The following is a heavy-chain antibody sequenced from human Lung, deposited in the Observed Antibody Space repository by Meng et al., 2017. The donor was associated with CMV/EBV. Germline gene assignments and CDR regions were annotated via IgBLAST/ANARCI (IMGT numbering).Heavy chain of an antibody. CDR1: GGYY. CDR2: IYYSGST. Sequence: GGYYWSWIRQHPGKGLEWLGYIYYSGSTYYNPSLKSRVTISVDTSKNQFSLKLSSVTAADKAVYYCARDQGCSSTSCYIRGVRYFDLWGRGTLVTVSS. J-gene: IGHJ2*01. CDR3: ARDQGCSSTSCYIRGVRYFDL. V-gene: IGHV4-31*02. D-gene: IGHD2-2*02.